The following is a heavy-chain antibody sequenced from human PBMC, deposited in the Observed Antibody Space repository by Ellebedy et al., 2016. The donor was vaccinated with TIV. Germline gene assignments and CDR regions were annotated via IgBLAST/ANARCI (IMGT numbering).Heavy chain of an antibody. D-gene: IGHD3-22*01. Sequence: GESLKISCAASGFTFSSYAMSWVRQAPGKGLEWVSAISGSGGSTYYADSVKGRFTISRDNSKNTLYLQMNSLRAEDTAVYYCAKDWYDSSGYYQTPEYFQHWGQGTLVTVSS. V-gene: IGHV3-23*01. J-gene: IGHJ1*01. CDR3: AKDWYDSSGYYQTPEYFQH. CDR1: GFTFSSYA. CDR2: ISGSGGST.